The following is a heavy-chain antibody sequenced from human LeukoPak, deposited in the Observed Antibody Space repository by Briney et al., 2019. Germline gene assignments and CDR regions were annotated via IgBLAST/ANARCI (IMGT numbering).Heavy chain of an antibody. CDR3: ARLFTIFGGPPLRDY. D-gene: IGHD3-3*01. CDR1: GGSFSGYY. J-gene: IGHJ4*02. CDR2: INHSGST. Sequence: SETLSLTCAVCGGSFSGYYWSWIRQPPGKGLEWIGEINHSGSTNYNPSLKSRVTISVDTSKNQFSLKLSSVTAADTAVYYCARLFTIFGGPPLRDYWGQGTLVTVSS. V-gene: IGHV4-34*01.